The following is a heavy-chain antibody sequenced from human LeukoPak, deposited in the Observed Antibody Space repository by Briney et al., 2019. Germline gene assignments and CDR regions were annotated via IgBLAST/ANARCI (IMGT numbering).Heavy chain of an antibody. J-gene: IGHJ4*02. D-gene: IGHD2-15*01. V-gene: IGHV3-48*01. CDR3: VRDNPRCCGVVPVNIDDF. CDR2: ISSSSSTI. Sequence: GGSLRLSCAASGFTLSSYSMNWVRQAPGKGLERVSYISSSSSTIYYADSVKGRFTISRDNSKNTLYLQMNSLRAEDTAVYYCVRDNPRCCGVVPVNIDDFWGQGTLVTVSS. CDR1: GFTLSSYS.